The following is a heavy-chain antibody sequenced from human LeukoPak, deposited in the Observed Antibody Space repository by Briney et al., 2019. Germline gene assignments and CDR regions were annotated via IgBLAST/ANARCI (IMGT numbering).Heavy chain of an antibody. CDR2: IYYSGST. V-gene: IGHV4-59*01. D-gene: IGHD5-24*01. J-gene: IGHJ4*02. Sequence: SETLSLTCTVSGGSISSYYWSWIRQPPGKGLEWIGYIYYSGSTNYNPSLKSRVTISVDTSKNQFSLKLSSVTAADTAVYYCARGARDGYNSGYFDYWGQGTLVTVSS. CDR1: GGSISSYY. CDR3: ARGARDGYNSGYFDY.